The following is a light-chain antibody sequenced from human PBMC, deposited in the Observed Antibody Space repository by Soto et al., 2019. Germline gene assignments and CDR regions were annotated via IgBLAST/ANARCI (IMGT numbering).Light chain of an antibody. V-gene: IGLV2-14*01. J-gene: IGLJ2*01. CDR2: EVS. Sequence: QSALTQPASVSGSPGQSITISCTGASSDVGAYKYVSWYQQHPGKAPKLMIYEVSNRPSGVSNRFSGSKSGNTASLTISGLQAEDEADYYCCSYTSSSTVVFGGGTKLTVL. CDR3: CSYTSSSTVV. CDR1: SSDVGAYKY.